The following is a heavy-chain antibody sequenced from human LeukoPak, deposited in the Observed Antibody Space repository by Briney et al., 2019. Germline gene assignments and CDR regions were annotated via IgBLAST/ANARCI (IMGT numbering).Heavy chain of an antibody. D-gene: IGHD4-17*01. V-gene: IGHV3-21*01. CDR3: AREDYGDALWFDP. CDR2: MSGSRSYK. CDR1: GFTFSTSS. J-gene: IGHJ5*02. Sequence: GGSLRLSCATSGFTFSTSSMNWVRQAPGKGLEWVSSMSGSRSYKYYADSVKGRFTISRDNAKNSLYLQMNSLRAEDTALYYCAREDYGDALWFDPWGRGTLVTVSS.